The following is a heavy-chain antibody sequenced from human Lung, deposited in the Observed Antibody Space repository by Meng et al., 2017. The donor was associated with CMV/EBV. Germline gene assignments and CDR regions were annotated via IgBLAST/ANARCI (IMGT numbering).Heavy chain of an antibody. CDR1: GFTFNKYG. CDR2: IWFDGTNE. D-gene: IGHD6-6*01. J-gene: IGHJ4*02. CDR3: VKDRFEYSSSSVYCDS. Sequence: GGSLRLXCAASGFTFNKYGMHWVRQAPGKGPEWVAVIWFDGTNEYYADSVKGRFTISRDNSKNTLFLQLTGLRVEDTAVYYCVKDRFEYSSSSVYCDSWGQGNXVTVSS. V-gene: IGHV3-33*06.